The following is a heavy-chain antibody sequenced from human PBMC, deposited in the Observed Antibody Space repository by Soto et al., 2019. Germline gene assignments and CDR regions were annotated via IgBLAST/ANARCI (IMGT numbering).Heavy chain of an antibody. Sequence: SETLSLTCTVSGGSISSYYWSWIRQPPGKGLEWIGYIYYSGSTNYNPSLKSRVTISVDTSKNQFSLKLSSVTAADTAVYYCARNYYDSSGYYDAFDIWGQGTMVTASS. CDR3: ARNYYDSSGYYDAFDI. D-gene: IGHD3-22*01. V-gene: IGHV4-59*01. CDR2: IYYSGST. CDR1: GGSISSYY. J-gene: IGHJ3*02.